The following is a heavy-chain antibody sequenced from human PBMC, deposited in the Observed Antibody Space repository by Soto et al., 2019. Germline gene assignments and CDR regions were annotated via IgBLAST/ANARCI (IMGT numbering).Heavy chain of an antibody. CDR3: ARGPYYDLIWNYYYMDV. CDR1: GGSISGHY. J-gene: IGHJ6*03. Sequence: QVQLQEAGPGRVKPSETLSLSCSGSGGSISGHYWSWVRQTPGKGLEWIGYMYYSGSTNYNPYLKSRVTISVATAKTHLSLRLTSVTAADTAVYYCARGPYYDLIWNYYYMDVWGKGTTVTVSS. CDR2: MYYSGST. V-gene: IGHV4-59*08. D-gene: IGHD3-16*01.